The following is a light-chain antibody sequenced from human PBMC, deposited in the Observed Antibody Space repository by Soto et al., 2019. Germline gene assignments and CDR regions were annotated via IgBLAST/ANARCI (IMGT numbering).Light chain of an antibody. CDR1: QSISNW. Sequence: DIQMTQSPSTLSASVGDRVTITCRASQSISNWLAWYQQKPGKAPKLLIYDASSLESGVPSRFSGSGSGTEITLTISSLQPDDFATYYCQQYNSYSRTFGQGTKVDIK. J-gene: IGKJ1*01. CDR2: DAS. CDR3: QQYNSYSRT. V-gene: IGKV1-5*01.